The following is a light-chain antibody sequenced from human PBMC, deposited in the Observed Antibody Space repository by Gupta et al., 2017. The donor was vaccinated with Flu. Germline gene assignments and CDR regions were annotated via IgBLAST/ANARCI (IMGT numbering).Light chain of an antibody. Sequence: QSVLAQPPSVSGAPGQTVTISCNGTRSKIGAGFDTHWSQHLPAETPNLLIFVDSHRRSGVPERFSGSKSGTSASLAITGLQAEEEDDYYCQSYDTSSTACVFGGGTKLTVL. CDR1: RSKIGAGFD. J-gene: IGLJ3*02. CDR3: QSYDTSSTACV. V-gene: IGLV1-40*01. CDR2: VDS.